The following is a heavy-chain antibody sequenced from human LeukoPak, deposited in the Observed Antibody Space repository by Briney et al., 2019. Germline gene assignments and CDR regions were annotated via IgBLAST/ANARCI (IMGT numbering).Heavy chain of an antibody. CDR2: IYSAGTT. CDR3: YSSGSYYGVMEV. CDR1: GFTVSSNY. Sequence: GLSLRLSCAASGFTVSSNYMSWVRQAPGRGLEWVSVIYSAGTTYYADSVKGRFTISRDNSKNTAYLQMNSLRAEDTAVYYCYSSGSYYGVMEVWGQGTTVTVSS. V-gene: IGHV3-66*01. D-gene: IGHD3-10*01. J-gene: IGHJ6*02.